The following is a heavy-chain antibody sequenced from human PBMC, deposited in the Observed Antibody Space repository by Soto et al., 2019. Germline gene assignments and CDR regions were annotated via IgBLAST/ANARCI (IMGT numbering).Heavy chain of an antibody. J-gene: IGHJ6*02. Sequence: ASVKVSCKASGYTFTSYYMHWVRQAPGQGPEWMGIINPSGGSTSYAQKFQGRVTMTRDTSTSTVYMELSSLRSEDTAVYYCARDQSPHYYYYGMDVWGQGTTVTVSS. CDR2: INPSGGST. V-gene: IGHV1-46*01. CDR1: GYTFTSYY. CDR3: ARDQSPHYYYYGMDV.